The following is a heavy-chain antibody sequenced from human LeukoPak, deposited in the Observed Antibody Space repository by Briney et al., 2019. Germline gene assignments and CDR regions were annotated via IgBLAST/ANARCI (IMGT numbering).Heavy chain of an antibody. V-gene: IGHV4-28*01. Sequence: SETLSLTCAVSGYSISSSNWWGWIRQPPGKGLEWIGYIYYSGSTYYNPSLKSRVTMSVDTSKNQFSLKLSSVTAVDTAVYYCARSFIVVVPAATQSYYYYYGMDVWGQGTTVTVSS. D-gene: IGHD2-2*01. CDR1: GYSISSSNW. CDR3: ARSFIVVVPAATQSYYYYYGMDV. J-gene: IGHJ6*02. CDR2: IYYSGST.